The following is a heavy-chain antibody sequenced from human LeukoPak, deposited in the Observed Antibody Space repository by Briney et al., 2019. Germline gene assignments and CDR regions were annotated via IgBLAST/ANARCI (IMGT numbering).Heavy chain of an antibody. D-gene: IGHD6-13*01. CDR2: IYYSGST. CDR1: GGSISSSSYY. CDR3: ARGGAAPDC. J-gene: IGHJ4*02. Sequence: TPSETLSLTCTVSGGSISSSSYYWGWIRQPPGKGLEWIGSIYYSGSTYYNPSLKSRVTISVDTSKNQFSLKLSSVTAADTAVYYCARGGAAPDCWGQGTLVTVSS. V-gene: IGHV4-39*07.